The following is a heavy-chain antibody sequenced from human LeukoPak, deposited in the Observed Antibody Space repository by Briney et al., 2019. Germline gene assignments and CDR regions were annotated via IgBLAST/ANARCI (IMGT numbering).Heavy chain of an antibody. Sequence: RASVKVSCKASGYTFTDYYVNWVPQAPGQGLEWVGWINPTSGGTSYAQKFQGRVTLTRDTSINTAYMDLSSLRYDDTAIYYCARGHSGAGYHIDYWGQGTLVAVSS. CDR2: INPTSGGT. CDR1: GYTFTDYY. V-gene: IGHV1-2*02. J-gene: IGHJ4*02. D-gene: IGHD2-15*01. CDR3: ARGHSGAGYHIDY.